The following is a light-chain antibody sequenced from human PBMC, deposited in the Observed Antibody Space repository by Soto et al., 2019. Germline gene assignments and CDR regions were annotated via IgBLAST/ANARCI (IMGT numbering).Light chain of an antibody. Sequence: EIVMTQSPATLSVSQGERSTLXXRASQSVRSNLAWYQQKPGQAPRLLXYGASTRATGIPARFSGSGSGTEFTLTISSLQSEDFAVYYCQQYNNWPPKTFGQGTKVDIK. J-gene: IGKJ1*01. CDR3: QQYNNWPPKT. CDR2: GAS. V-gene: IGKV3-15*01. CDR1: QSVRSN.